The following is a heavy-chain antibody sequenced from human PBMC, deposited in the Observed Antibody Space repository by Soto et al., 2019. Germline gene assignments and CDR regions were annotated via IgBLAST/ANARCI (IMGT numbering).Heavy chain of an antibody. V-gene: IGHV3-74*01. CDR3: ARLPNKSPQN. CDR2: SNDGSS. J-gene: IGHJ1*01. Sequence: EVQLVESGGGLVQPGGSLRLSCVASGFTFSSYWMHWVRQAPGKGLVWVSSNDGSSIYADPVKGRFTISRDNAKNTLYLQMNSLRVEDTAVYYCARLPNKSPQNWGQGTLVIVSP. CDR1: GFTFSSYW.